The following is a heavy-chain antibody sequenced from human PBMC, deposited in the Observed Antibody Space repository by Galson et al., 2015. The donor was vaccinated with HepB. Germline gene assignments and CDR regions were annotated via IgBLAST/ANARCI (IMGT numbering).Heavy chain of an antibody. CDR2: IYTSGST. CDR1: GGSISSGSYY. D-gene: IGHD3-10*01. V-gene: IGHV4-61*02. J-gene: IGHJ6*02. CDR3: ARNGLYGSGSEYDYYYYGMDV. Sequence: TLSLTCTVSGGSISSGSYYWSWIRQPAGKGLEWIGRIYTSGSTNYNPSLKSRVTISVDTSKNQFSLKLSSVTAADTAVYYCARNGLYGSGSEYDYYYYGMDVWGQGTTVTVSS.